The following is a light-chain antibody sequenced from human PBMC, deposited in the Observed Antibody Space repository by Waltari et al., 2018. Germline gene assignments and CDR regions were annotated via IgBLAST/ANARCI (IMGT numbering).Light chain of an antibody. CDR3: AAWDDSLNGWV. J-gene: IGLJ3*02. V-gene: IGLV1-44*01. Sequence: QSVLTQPPSTSGTPGQRVIISCSGSSSNIGRNIVNWYQQLPGSAPKLRIYSNSQRPSGVPDRFSGSKSDTSASLAISGLESDDEADYYCAAWDDSLNGWVFGGGTKLTVL. CDR1: SSNIGRNI. CDR2: SNS.